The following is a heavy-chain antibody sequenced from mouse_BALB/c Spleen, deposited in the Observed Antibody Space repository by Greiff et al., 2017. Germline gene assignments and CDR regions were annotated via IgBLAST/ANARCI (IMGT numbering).Heavy chain of an antibody. CDR2: IDPANGNT. J-gene: IGHJ4*01. Sequence: EVKLVESGAELVKPGASVKLSCTASGFNIKDTYMHWVKQRPEQGLEWIGRIDPANGNTKYDPKFQGKATITADTSSNTAYLQLSSLTSEDTAVYYCARDGAMDYWGQGTSVTVSS. D-gene: IGHD2-3*01. CDR3: ARDGAMDY. CDR1: GFNIKDTY. V-gene: IGHV14-3*02.